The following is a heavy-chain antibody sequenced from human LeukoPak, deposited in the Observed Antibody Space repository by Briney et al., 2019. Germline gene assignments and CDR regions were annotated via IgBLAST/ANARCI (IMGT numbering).Heavy chain of an antibody. CDR2: ISGSGGST. V-gene: IGHV3-23*01. D-gene: IGHD3-9*01. CDR3: AKKVALTGYYSGMTPDAFDL. Sequence: GGSLRLSCAASGFTFSSYAMSWVRQAPGKGLEWVSAISGSGGSTYYADSVKGRFTTSRDNSHNTLYLQMNSLRAEDTAVYYCAKKVALTGYYSGMTPDAFDLWGQGTMVTVSS. CDR1: GFTFSSYA. J-gene: IGHJ3*01.